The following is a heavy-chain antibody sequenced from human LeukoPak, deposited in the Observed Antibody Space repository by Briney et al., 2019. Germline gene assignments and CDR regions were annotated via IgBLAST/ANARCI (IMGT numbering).Heavy chain of an antibody. Sequence: ASVKVSCKPSGYTFTGYYIHWVRQAPGQGLEWMGWISPNSGGTDYAQRFQGRVTMTRDTSISTAYMELSSLRSDDTAVYYCAIQPWGSGNNWYFDLWGRGTLVTVSS. V-gene: IGHV1-2*02. D-gene: IGHD7-27*01. CDR3: AIQPWGSGNNWYFDL. CDR2: ISPNSGGT. J-gene: IGHJ2*01. CDR1: GYTFTGYY.